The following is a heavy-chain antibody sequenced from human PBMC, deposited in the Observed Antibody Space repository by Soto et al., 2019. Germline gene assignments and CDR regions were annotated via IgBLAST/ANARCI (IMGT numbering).Heavy chain of an antibody. CDR1: GYTFTSYG. Sequence: GASVKVSCKACGYTFTSYGVNWVRQAPGQRLECLGWINAGNGNTKYSQKFQDRVTITRDTSASTVYLELSSLRFEDTAVYYCARAEYYYYGMDVWGQGTTVTVSS. J-gene: IGHJ6*02. V-gene: IGHV1-3*01. CDR2: INAGNGNT. CDR3: ARAEYYYYGMDV.